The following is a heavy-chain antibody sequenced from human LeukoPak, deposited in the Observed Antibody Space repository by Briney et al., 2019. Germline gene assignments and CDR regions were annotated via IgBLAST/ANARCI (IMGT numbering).Heavy chain of an antibody. D-gene: IGHD5-24*01. CDR1: GGTFSRYA. Sequence: ASVKVSCKASGGTFSRYAISWVRQAPGQGLEWMGGIIPIFGTANYAQKFQGRVTITTDESTSTAYMELSSLRSEDTAVYYCARDGGDGYKYFDYWGQGTLVTVSS. J-gene: IGHJ4*02. CDR3: ARDGGDGYKYFDY. CDR2: IIPIFGTA. V-gene: IGHV1-69*05.